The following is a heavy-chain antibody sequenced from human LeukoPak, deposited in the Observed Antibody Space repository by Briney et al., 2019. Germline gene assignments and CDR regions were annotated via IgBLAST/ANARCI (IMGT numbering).Heavy chain of an antibody. CDR1: GGSISSSSYY. CDR3: ARDGLLWFGGRFIWFDP. J-gene: IGHJ5*02. D-gene: IGHD3-10*01. V-gene: IGHV4-39*07. Sequence: SEILSLTCTVSGGSISSSSYYWGWIRQPPGKGLEWIGSIYYSGSTYYNPSLKSRVTISVDTSKNQFSLKLSSVTAADTAVYYCARDGLLWFGGRFIWFDPWGQGTLVTVSS. CDR2: IYYSGST.